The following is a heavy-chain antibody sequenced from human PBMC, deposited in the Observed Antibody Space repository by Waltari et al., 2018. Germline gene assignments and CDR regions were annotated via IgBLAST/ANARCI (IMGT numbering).Heavy chain of an antibody. CDR2: IGSGGNT. CDR1: GFPLSSYA. J-gene: IGHJ4*02. CDR3: TKRRGGDSDY. V-gene: IGHV3-23*01. D-gene: IGHD2-21*02. Sequence: EVQLLESGGGLEQPGGSLRLSCAASGFPLSSYAMNWVRQAPGKGLEWVSGIGSGGNTFYADSVKGRFTISRDTSKNALYLQMNSLRAEDTAVYYCTKRRGGDSDYWGQGTLVIVSP.